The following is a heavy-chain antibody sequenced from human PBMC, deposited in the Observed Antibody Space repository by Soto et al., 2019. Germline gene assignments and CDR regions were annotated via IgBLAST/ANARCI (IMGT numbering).Heavy chain of an antibody. CDR2: IYWDDDK. J-gene: IGHJ6*02. V-gene: IGHV2-5*02. CDR1: GFSLNTGGLG. D-gene: IGHD2-21*02. CDR3: VHSRCGGDCLRSYSSHYYYGMDV. Sequence: SGPTLVNPTQTLTLTCTVSGFSLNTGGLGVGWIRQPPGKALEWLALIYWDDDKRYSPSLKNRLGISKDTSNNLVVFTMTNMDPVDTATYYCVHSRCGGDCLRSYSSHYYYGMDVWGQGTTVTVSS.